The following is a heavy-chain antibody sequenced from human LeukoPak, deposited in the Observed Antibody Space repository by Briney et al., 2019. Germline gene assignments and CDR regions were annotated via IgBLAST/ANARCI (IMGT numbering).Heavy chain of an antibody. V-gene: IGHV4-59*01. J-gene: IGHJ1*01. CDR1: GGSISRYY. CDR3: ARDPGFQH. Sequence: SETLSLTCTVSGGSISRYYWSWIRQPPGKGLEWIGYIYYSGGTNYNPSLKSRVTISVDTSKNQFSLKLSSVTAADTAVYYCARDPGFQHWGQGTLVTVSS. CDR2: IYYSGGT.